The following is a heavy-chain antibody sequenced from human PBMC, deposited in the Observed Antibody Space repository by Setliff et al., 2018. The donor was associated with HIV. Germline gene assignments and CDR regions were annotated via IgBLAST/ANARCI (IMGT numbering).Heavy chain of an antibody. Sequence: SETLSLTCTVSGAPLSSYYLNWIRQPPGKGLEWIGYIFYSGTTNYNPSLKSRVTMSVDASKNQFSLILSSVTAADTAVYYCAGIIATSGTTWGQGTLVTVSS. J-gene: IGHJ1*01. CDR2: IFYSGTT. CDR3: AGIIATSGTT. D-gene: IGHD6-13*01. V-gene: IGHV4-59*01. CDR1: GAPLSSYY.